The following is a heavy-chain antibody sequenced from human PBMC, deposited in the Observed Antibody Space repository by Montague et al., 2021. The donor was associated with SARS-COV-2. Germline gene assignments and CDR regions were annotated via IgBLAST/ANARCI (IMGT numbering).Heavy chain of an antibody. J-gene: IGHJ6*02. V-gene: IGHV4-31*11. Sequence: TLSLTCAVSGGSISSGGYYWTWIRQHPGKGLEWIGYIFNTGKTYYNPSLKSRVTISVDTSKNQFSLKLSSVTAADTAVYYCARVGRQQLVRLSGMDVWGQGTTVTVSS. CDR1: GGSISSGGYY. D-gene: IGHD6-13*01. CDR2: IFNTGKT. CDR3: ARVGRQQLVRLSGMDV.